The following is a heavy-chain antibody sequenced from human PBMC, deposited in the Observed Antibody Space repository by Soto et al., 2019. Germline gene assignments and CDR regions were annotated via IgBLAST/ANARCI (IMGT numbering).Heavy chain of an antibody. D-gene: IGHD6-6*01. CDR2: VSSDGSSI. CDR3: VRHSSSSNYYYYYYGMDV. V-gene: IGHV3-74*01. J-gene: IGHJ6*02. Sequence: EEQLVESGGGLVEPGGSLRLSCAGSGFTFSNYWMHWVRQAPGQGLVWVSRVSSDGSSITYADSVKGRFTISRDNAKNTLFLQMNSLRVADTAVYYCVRHSSSSNYYYYYYGMDVWGQGTTVTVSS. CDR1: GFTFSNYW.